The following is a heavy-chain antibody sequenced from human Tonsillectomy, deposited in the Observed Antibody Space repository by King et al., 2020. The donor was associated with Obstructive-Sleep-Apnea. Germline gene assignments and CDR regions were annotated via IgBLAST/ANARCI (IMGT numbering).Heavy chain of an antibody. Sequence: QLQESGPGLVKPSQTLSLTCTVSGGSISSGYYFWTWIRQPPGKGLEWIGYINYTGSTYYNPSLTSRLTISVDTSKNRFSLNLISVTAADTAVYYCARRDHAFDYWGQGTLVTDSS. CDR1: GGSISSGYYF. CDR2: INYTGST. CDR3: ARRDHAFDY. J-gene: IGHJ4*02. V-gene: IGHV4-30-4*01.